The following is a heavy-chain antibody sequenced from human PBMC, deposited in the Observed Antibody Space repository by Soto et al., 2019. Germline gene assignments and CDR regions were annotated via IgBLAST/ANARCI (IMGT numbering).Heavy chain of an antibody. J-gene: IGHJ5*02. Sequence: RLSCAASGFTFSSYGMHWVRQAPGKGLEWVAVISYDGSNKYYADSVRGRFTISRDNSKNTLYLQMNSLRAEDTAVYYCARDRAVLRYFDWYPGGNWFDPWGQGTLVTVSS. D-gene: IGHD3-9*01. CDR2: ISYDGSNK. CDR3: ARDRAVLRYFDWYPGGNWFDP. CDR1: GFTFSSYG. V-gene: IGHV3-30*03.